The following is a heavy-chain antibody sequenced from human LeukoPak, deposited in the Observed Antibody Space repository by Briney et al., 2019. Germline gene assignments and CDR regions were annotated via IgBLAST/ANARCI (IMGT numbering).Heavy chain of an antibody. CDR2: IYYSGST. Sequence: PSETLSLTCTVSGGSISSYYWSWIRQPPGKGLEWIGYIYYSGSTNYNPSLKSRVTISVDTSKNQFSLKLSSVTAADTAGYYCARAGAKRAFDIWGQGTMVTVSS. J-gene: IGHJ3*02. D-gene: IGHD3-10*01. V-gene: IGHV4-59*01. CDR1: GGSISSYY. CDR3: ARAGAKRAFDI.